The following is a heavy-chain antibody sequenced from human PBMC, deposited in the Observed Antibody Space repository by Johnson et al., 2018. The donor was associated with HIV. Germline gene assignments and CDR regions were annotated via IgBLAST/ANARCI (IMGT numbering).Heavy chain of an antibody. CDR1: RFTFRSYS. CDR2: INWDGGST. D-gene: IGHD6-13*01. V-gene: IGHV3-20*04. Sequence: VQLVESGGGVVQPGRSLRLSCAAPRFTFRSYSMPWVRQAPGKGLDLVSGINWDGGSTDYADSVKGRFTISRDNPMNSLYLQMHSLRAEDTALYSCARDPRSWYDDAFDIWGQGTMVTVSS. J-gene: IGHJ3*02. CDR3: ARDPRSWYDDAFDI.